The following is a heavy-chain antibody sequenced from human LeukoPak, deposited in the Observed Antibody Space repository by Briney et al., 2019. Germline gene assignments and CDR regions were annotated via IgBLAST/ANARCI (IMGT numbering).Heavy chain of an antibody. CDR3: ARRNFGEYCTNGVCYYFDY. CDR1: GYTFTSYY. V-gene: IGHV1-46*01. J-gene: IGHJ4*02. CDR2: INPSGGST. Sequence: ASVKVSCKASGYTFTSYYMHWVRQAPGQGLEWMGIINPSGGSTSYAQKFQGRVTMTRDMSTSTVYMELSNLRSEDTAVYYCARRNFGEYCTNGVCYYFDYWGQGTLVTVSS. D-gene: IGHD2-8*01.